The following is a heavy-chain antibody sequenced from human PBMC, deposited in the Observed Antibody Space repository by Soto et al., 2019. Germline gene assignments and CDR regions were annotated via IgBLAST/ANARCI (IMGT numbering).Heavy chain of an antibody. CDR3: AKDQVVCADYLDYYYGMDV. V-gene: IGHV3-30*18. CDR2: ISFDGRKT. CDR1: GFIFSSYG. Sequence: GSLRLSCAASGFIFSSYGINWVRQAPGKGLEWVAVISFDGRKTYYADSVKGRFTISRDNSKNTLDLQMNSLRVEDTAMYYCAKDQVVCADYLDYYYGMDVWGQGTTVTV. D-gene: IGHD4-17*01. J-gene: IGHJ6*02.